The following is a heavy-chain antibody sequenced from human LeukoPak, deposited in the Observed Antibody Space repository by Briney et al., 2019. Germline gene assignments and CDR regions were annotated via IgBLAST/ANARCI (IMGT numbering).Heavy chain of an antibody. J-gene: IGHJ4*02. CDR2: INPNSGGT. V-gene: IGHV1-2*02. Sequence: ASVKVSCKGSGYTFTGYCIHWVRQAPGQGLEWMGWINPNSGGTRNAQKFQGRVTVTRDTSTSTAYMELSRLRYDDTAVYFCARVSNGVNSGWVESYYFDYWGQGTLVTVSS. CDR3: ARVSNGVNSGWVESYYFDY. D-gene: IGHD4-23*01. CDR1: GYTFTGYC.